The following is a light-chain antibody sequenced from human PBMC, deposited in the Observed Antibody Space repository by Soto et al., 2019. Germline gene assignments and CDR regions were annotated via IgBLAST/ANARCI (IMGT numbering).Light chain of an antibody. J-gene: IGLJ2*01. CDR2: DVN. CDR1: SNDVCAYNY. Sequence: QSALTQPASVSASPGQSITISCTGTSNDVCAYNYVSWYQQHPGKPPKLMIFDVNNPPSGVSNRFSGYKSGNTASLTISGLQAEDEADYYCSSYTTSSTLAFGGGTKVTVL. CDR3: SSYTTSSTLA. V-gene: IGLV2-14*03.